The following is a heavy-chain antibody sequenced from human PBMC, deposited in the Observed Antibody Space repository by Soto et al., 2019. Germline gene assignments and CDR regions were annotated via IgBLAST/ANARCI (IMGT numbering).Heavy chain of an antibody. CDR2: IYYNGNT. CDR1: GGSISASSYY. Sequence: SETLSLTCTVSGGSISASSYYWGWIRQPPGKGLEWVGSIYYNGNTYYNPSLKSRVTISVDTSKNQFSLKLSSVAAADTAVYYCARLTGDYVFYLDYWGQGTLVTVSS. J-gene: IGHJ4*02. CDR3: ARLTGDYVFYLDY. V-gene: IGHV4-39*01. D-gene: IGHD4-17*01.